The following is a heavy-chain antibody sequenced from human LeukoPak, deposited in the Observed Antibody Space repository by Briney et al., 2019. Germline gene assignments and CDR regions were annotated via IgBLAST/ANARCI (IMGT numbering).Heavy chain of an antibody. CDR3: ARGGGRDSGRENDY. J-gene: IGHJ4*02. Sequence: ASVKVSCKASGCTFNSYGIIWVRQAPGQGLEWMGWISNYNGNIYYAQNFRGRVTMTTDTSTSTVYMELRSLRSDDTAVSYCARGGGRDSGRENDYWGQGTLVTVSS. CDR1: GCTFNSYG. CDR2: ISNYNGNI. D-gene: IGHD1-26*01. V-gene: IGHV1-18*01.